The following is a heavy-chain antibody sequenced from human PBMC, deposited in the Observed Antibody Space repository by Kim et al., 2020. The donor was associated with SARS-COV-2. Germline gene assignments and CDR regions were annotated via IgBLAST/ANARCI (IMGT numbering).Heavy chain of an antibody. J-gene: IGHJ4*02. Sequence: AQKVQGRVTMTTDPSTSKAYMELRSLRSDDTAVYYCARDGAEEWLRYDYWGQGTLVTVSS. D-gene: IGHD5-12*01. CDR3: ARDGAEEWLRYDY. V-gene: IGHV1-18*01.